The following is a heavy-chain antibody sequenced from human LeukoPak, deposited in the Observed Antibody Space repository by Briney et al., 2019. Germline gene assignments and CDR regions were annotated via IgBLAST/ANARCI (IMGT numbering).Heavy chain of an antibody. CDR2: GSESGGT. J-gene: IGHJ3*02. CDR3: AGSVGAVTTFAFDI. V-gene: IGHV4-34*01. D-gene: IGHD4-17*01. Sequence: SETLSLTCAVYGGSLNGHYWSWIRQPPGKGLEWIGEGSESGGTKFNPSLKGRVTISVDTSKNQFSLKLSSVTAADTAVYYCAGSVGAVTTFAFDIWGQGTMVTVSS. CDR1: GGSLNGHY.